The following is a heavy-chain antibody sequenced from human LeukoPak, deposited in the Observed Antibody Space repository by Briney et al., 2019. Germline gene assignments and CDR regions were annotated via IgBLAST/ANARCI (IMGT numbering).Heavy chain of an antibody. CDR2: IDWDDDK. D-gene: IGHD1-26*01. Sequence: DCGLTEAILTHIRTHPYYLSHYLVTTSAMDVAGIRLTQWEAREWLARIDWDDDKYYSTSLKTRLTVSKDTSKKQEVLTMSNMDPVDTATYFCARTSVGHTQRFDSWGQGTLVTVSS. CDR3: ARTSVGHTQRFDS. V-gene: IGHV2-70*11. CDR1: HYLVTTSAMD. J-gene: IGHJ4*02.